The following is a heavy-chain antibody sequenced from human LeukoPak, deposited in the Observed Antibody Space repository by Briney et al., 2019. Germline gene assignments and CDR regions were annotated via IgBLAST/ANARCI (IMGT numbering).Heavy chain of an antibody. Sequence: GGSLRLSCAASGFTFSSYEMNWVRQAPGKGLEWVSYISSGGSTIYYADSVKGRFTISRDNAKNSLYLQMNSLRAEDTAVYYCARAGYCTNGVCRGDFDYWGQGTLVTVSS. V-gene: IGHV3-48*03. J-gene: IGHJ4*02. CDR3: ARAGYCTNGVCRGDFDY. D-gene: IGHD2-8*01. CDR1: GFTFSSYE. CDR2: ISSGGSTI.